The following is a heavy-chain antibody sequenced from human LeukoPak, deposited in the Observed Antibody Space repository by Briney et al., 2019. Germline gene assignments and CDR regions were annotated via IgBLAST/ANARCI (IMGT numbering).Heavy chain of an antibody. J-gene: IGHJ4*02. CDR3: ARSRDTATVTFFDY. CDR1: GGTFSSYA. Sequence: ASVKVSCKASGGTFSSYAISWVRQAPGQGLEWMGGIIPIFGTANYAQKFQGRVTITADESTGTAYMELSSLRSEDTAVYYCARSRDTATVTFFDYWGQGTLVTVSS. V-gene: IGHV1-69*13. D-gene: IGHD5-18*01. CDR2: IIPIFGTA.